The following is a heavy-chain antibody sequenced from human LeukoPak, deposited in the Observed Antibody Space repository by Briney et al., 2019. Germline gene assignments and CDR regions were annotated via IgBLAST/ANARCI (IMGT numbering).Heavy chain of an antibody. CDR1: GGSISSYY. Sequence: PSETLSLTCTVSGGSISSYYWSWIRQPPGEGLEWIGYIYYSGSTNYNPSLKSRVTISVDTSTNQFSLKLSSVTAADTAVYYCAGDHEYGDYGAFDIWGQGTVVTVSS. V-gene: IGHV4-59*01. D-gene: IGHD4-17*01. CDR3: AGDHEYGDYGAFDI. CDR2: IYYSGST. J-gene: IGHJ3*02.